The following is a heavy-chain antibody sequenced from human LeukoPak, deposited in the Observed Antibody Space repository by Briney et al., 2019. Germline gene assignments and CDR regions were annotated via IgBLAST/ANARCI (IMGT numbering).Heavy chain of an antibody. J-gene: IGHJ4*02. CDR2: INHSGST. CDR3: ARRRGGYDRKFDY. CDR1: GGSFSGYY. V-gene: IGHV4-34*01. Sequence: PSETLSLTCAVYGGSFSGYYWSWIRQPPGKGLEWIGEINHSGSTNYNPSLKSRVTISVDTSKNQFSLKLSSVTAADTAVYYCARRRGGYDRKFDYWGQGTLVTVSS. D-gene: IGHD5-12*01.